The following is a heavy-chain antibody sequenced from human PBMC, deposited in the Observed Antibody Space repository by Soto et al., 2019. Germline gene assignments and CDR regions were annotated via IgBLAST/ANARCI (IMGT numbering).Heavy chain of an antibody. Sequence: ASVKVSCKVSGYTLTELSMHWVRQAPGKGLEWMGGFDPEDGETIYAQKFQGRVTMTEDTSTDTAYMELSSLRSEDTAVYYCATAGYYYNGGSRPFDFWGQGTLVTVSS. CDR1: GYTLTELS. CDR3: ATAGYYYNGGSRPFDF. D-gene: IGHD3-10*01. CDR2: FDPEDGET. V-gene: IGHV1-24*01. J-gene: IGHJ4*02.